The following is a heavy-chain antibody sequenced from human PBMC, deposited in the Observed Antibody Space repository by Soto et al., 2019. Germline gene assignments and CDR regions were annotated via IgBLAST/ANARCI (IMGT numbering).Heavy chain of an antibody. CDR3: ARDRPGYCSGGSCPYYYYMDV. V-gene: IGHV4-59*01. D-gene: IGHD2-15*01. J-gene: IGHJ6*03. CDR2: IYYSGST. Sequence: SETLSLTCTVSGGSISGYYWSWIRQPPGKGLEWIGYIYYSGSTNYNPSLKSRVTISVDTSKNQFSLKLSSVTAADTAVYYCARDRPGYCSGGSCPYYYYMDVWGKGTTVTVSS. CDR1: GGSISGYY.